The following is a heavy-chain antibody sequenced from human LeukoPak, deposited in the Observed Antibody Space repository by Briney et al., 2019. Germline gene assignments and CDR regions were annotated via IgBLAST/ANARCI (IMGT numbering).Heavy chain of an antibody. Sequence: ASVKVSCKASGYTFTSYDTNWVRQATGQGLEWMGWMNPNSGNTGYAQKFQGRVTMTRNTSISTAYMELSSLRSEDTAVYYCARGDLGATDYYGMDVWGQGTTVTVSS. CDR2: MNPNSGNT. V-gene: IGHV1-8*01. J-gene: IGHJ6*02. CDR1: GYTFTSYD. CDR3: ARGDLGATDYYGMDV. D-gene: IGHD1-26*01.